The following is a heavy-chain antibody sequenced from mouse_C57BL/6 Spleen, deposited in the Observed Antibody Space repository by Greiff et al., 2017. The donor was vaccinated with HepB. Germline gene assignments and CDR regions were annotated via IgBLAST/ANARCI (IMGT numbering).Heavy chain of an antibody. D-gene: IGHD1-1*01. J-gene: IGHJ1*03. CDR1: GYSITSGYY. CDR3: ATLYGSYWYFDV. CDR2: ISYDGSN. V-gene: IGHV3-6*01. Sequence: ESGPGLVKPSQSLSLTCSVTGYSITSGYYWNWIRQFPGNKLEWMGYISYDGSNNYNPSLKNRISITRDTSKNQFFLKLNSVTTEDTATYYCATLYGSYWYFDVWGTGTTVTVSS.